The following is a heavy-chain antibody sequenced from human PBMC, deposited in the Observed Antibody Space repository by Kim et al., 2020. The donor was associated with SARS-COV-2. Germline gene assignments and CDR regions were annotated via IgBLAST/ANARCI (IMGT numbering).Heavy chain of an antibody. Sequence: TYYADSVKGRFTISRHNSKNTLYLHMISLRAEDTAVYYCASFTMVRGVTAWGQGTLVTVSS. J-gene: IGHJ4*02. D-gene: IGHD3-10*01. CDR2: T. V-gene: IGHV3-53*04. CDR3: ASFTMVRGVTA.